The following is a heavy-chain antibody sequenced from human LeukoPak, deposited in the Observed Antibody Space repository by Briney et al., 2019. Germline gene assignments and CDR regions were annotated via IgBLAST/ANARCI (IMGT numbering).Heavy chain of an antibody. CDR1: GGSIRSSYYY. Sequence: SETLSLTCTVSGGSIRSSYYYWGWIRQPPGKGLEWIGSIYDSGSTYYNPSLKSRVTISVDTSKNQFSLKLSSVTAADTAVYYCARWESGYARLGTDYWGQGTLVTVSS. V-gene: IGHV4-39*07. CDR3: ARWESGYARLGTDY. CDR2: IYDSGST. J-gene: IGHJ4*02. D-gene: IGHD5-12*01.